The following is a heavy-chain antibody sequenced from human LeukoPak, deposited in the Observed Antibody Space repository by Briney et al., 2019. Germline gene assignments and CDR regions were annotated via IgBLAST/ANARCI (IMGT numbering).Heavy chain of an antibody. D-gene: IGHD4-17*01. CDR3: ARGDTPRTTLTTDWYFDL. CDR1: GFTFSSYD. Sequence: GGSLRLSCAASGFTFSSYDMHWVRQATGKGLEWVSAIGTAGDTYYPGSVKGRFTISRENAKNSLYLQMNSLRAGDTAVYYCARGDTPRTTLTTDWYFDLWGRGTLVTVSS. J-gene: IGHJ2*01. V-gene: IGHV3-13*01. CDR2: IGTAGDT.